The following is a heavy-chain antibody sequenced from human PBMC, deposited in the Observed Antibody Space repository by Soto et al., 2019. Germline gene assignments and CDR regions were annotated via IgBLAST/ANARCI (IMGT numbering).Heavy chain of an antibody. CDR1: GFTFSAYW. Sequence: PVGSLRLSCAASGFTFSAYWMSWVRQAPGKGLEWVANIKGDGSEKYYVDPVKGRFTISRDNAKKSLELQMNSLRVDDTAVYYCVRYRLKYLAYDGYDWTIEDWGQGTLVTVSS. V-gene: IGHV3-7*03. D-gene: IGHD5-12*01. CDR3: VRYRLKYLAYDGYDWTIED. J-gene: IGHJ4*02. CDR2: IKGDGSEK.